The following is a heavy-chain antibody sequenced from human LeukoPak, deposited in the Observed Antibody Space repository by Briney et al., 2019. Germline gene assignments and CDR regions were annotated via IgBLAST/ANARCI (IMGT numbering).Heavy chain of an antibody. D-gene: IGHD1/OR15-1a*01. CDR3: ARRGPPGVWNTRGNWFDP. Sequence: SETLSLTCTVSGGSISSGGYYWSWIRQHPGKGLEWIGYIYYSGSTYYNPSLKSRVTISVDTSKNQFSLKLSSVTAADTAVYYCARRGPPGVWNTRGNWFDPWGQGTLVTVSS. J-gene: IGHJ5*02. V-gene: IGHV4-31*03. CDR1: GGSISSGGYY. CDR2: IYYSGST.